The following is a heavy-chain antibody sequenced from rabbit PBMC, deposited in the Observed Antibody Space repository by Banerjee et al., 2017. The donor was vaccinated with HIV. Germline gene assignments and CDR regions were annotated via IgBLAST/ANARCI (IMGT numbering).Heavy chain of an antibody. D-gene: IGHD4-1*01. CDR2: INTGSTGDT. J-gene: IGHJ4*01. Sequence: QSLEESGGDLVEPGASLTLTCTASGFSFSSRYYMCWVRQAPGKGLEWIACINTGSTGDTHYASWAKGRFTISKTSSTTVTLQMTSLTAADTATYFCARETSGGWGVVLYYFNLWGPGTLVTVS. V-gene: IGHV1S40*01. CDR1: GFSFSSRYY. CDR3: ARETSGGWGVVLYYFNL.